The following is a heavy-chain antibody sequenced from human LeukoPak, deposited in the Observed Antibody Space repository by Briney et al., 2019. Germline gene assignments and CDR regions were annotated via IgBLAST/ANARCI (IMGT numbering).Heavy chain of an antibody. V-gene: IGHV3-30*04. CDR1: GFTFSNYA. CDR2: ISYDGSKK. J-gene: IGHJ4*02. CDR3: ARGAHKRDDYGGFFDY. D-gene: IGHD4-23*01. Sequence: GGSLRLSCAASGFTFSNYAMHWVRQAPGKGLEWVAVISYDGSKKDYADSEKGRFTISRDNSKNTLYLQMNSLRAEDTAIYYCARGAHKRDDYGGFFDYWGQGALVTVSS.